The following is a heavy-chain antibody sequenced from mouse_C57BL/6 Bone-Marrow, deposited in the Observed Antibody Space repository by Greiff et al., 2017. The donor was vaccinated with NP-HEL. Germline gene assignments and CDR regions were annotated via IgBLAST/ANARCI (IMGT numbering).Heavy chain of an antibody. Sequence: QVQLQQSGAELARPGASVKLSCKASGYTFTSYGISWVKQRTGQGLEWIGEIYPRSGNTYYNEKFKGKATLTADKSSSTAYMELRSLTSEDSAVYFCLNYYGSPYYAMDYWGQGTSVTVSS. D-gene: IGHD1-1*01. CDR3: LNYYGSPYYAMDY. J-gene: IGHJ4*01. CDR1: GYTFTSYG. V-gene: IGHV1-81*01. CDR2: IYPRSGNT.